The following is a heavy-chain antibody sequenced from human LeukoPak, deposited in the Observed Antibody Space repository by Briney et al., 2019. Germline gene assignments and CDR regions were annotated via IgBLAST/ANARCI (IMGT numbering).Heavy chain of an antibody. CDR3: ARVGLAAVYYGMDV. D-gene: IGHD6-13*01. V-gene: IGHV1-2*02. J-gene: IGHJ6*02. Sequence: GASVKVSCKASGYTFTGYYMHWVRQAPGQGLEWMGWINPNSGGTNYAQKFQGRVTMTRDTSISTAYMELSRLRSDDTAVYYCARVGLAAVYYGMDVWGQGTTVTVSS. CDR1: GYTFTGYY. CDR2: INPNSGGT.